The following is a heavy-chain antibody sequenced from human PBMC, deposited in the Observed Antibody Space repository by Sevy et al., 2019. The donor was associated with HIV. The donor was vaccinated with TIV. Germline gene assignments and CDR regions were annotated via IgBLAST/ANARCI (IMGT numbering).Heavy chain of an antibody. Sequence: GESLKISCKGSGYSFTSYWIGWVRQMPGKGLEWMGIIYPGYSDTRYSPSFQGQVTISADKSISTAYLQCSSLKASDTAMYYCARHIRRDGYNLGDYWGHGTLVTVSS. CDR3: ARHIRRDGYNLGDY. D-gene: IGHD5-12*01. CDR1: GYSFTSYW. CDR2: IYPGYSDT. J-gene: IGHJ4*01. V-gene: IGHV5-51*01.